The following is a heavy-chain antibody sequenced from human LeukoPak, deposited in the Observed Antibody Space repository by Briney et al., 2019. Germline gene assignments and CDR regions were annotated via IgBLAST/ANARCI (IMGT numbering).Heavy chain of an antibody. V-gene: IGHV3-13*01. CDR1: GFILGRHD. Sequence: GGSLRLSCTASGFILGRHDMHWVRQTTGKGLEWVAALASGSQTFYAGSVKGRFTVSRDDAKNSLYLQMNSLRAGDTAVYYCVREARGYHYTYFDYWGQGTLVTVSS. D-gene: IGHD5-18*01. CDR3: VREARGYHYTYFDY. CDR2: LASGSQT. J-gene: IGHJ4*02.